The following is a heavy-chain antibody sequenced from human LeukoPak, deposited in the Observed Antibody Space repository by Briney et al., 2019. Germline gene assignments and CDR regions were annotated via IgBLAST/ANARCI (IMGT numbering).Heavy chain of an antibody. V-gene: IGHV3-20*04. J-gene: IGHJ3*02. Sequence: PGGSLRLSCAASGFTFDDYGMGWVCQGPGKGLEWVSGINWNGGATGSADSVKGRFTISRDNAKNSLYLEMNSLRVEDTALYYCARVIGAAGWDAFDIWGQGAMVIVSS. CDR1: GFTFDDYG. CDR3: ARVIGAAGWDAFDI. CDR2: INWNGGAT. D-gene: IGHD6-13*01.